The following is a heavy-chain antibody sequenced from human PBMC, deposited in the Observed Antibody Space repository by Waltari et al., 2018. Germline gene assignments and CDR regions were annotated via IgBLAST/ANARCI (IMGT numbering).Heavy chain of an antibody. D-gene: IGHD4-17*01. CDR2: IFYSGST. Sequence: QVQLQESGPGLVKPSETLSLTCTVSGGSISNYYWNWIRQPPGKGLAWIGYIFYSGSTNSPPTLTSRLTSSVDTSKNQFSLKLTSVTSADTAVYYCARSFTTPVGGFYYGLDVWGQGTSVTVSS. CDR1: GGSISNYY. J-gene: IGHJ6*02. CDR3: ARSFTTPVGGFYYGLDV. V-gene: IGHV4-59*01.